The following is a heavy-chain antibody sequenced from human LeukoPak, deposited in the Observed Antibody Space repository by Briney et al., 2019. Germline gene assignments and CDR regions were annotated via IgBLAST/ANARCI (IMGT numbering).Heavy chain of an antibody. CDR3: AKGGLQFKGGLDY. CDR1: GFTFSSYG. J-gene: IGHJ4*02. D-gene: IGHD4-11*01. CDR2: IRYDGSNK. V-gene: IGHV3-30*02. Sequence: GGSLRLSCAASGFTFSSYGMHWVRQAPGKGLEWVAFIRYDGSNKYYADSVKGRFTISRDNSKNTLYLQMNSLRAEDTAVYYCAKGGLQFKGGLDYWGQGTLVTVSS.